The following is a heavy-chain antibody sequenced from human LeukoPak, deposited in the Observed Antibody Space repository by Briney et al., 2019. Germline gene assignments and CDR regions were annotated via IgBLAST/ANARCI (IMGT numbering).Heavy chain of an antibody. CDR2: ISGSGGST. CDR3: ANGGPYCSSTSCYLC. V-gene: IGHV3-23*01. D-gene: IGHD2-2*01. CDR1: GFTFSSYA. J-gene: IGHJ4*02. Sequence: GGSLRLSCAASGFTFSSYAMSWVRQAPGKGLEWVSAISGSGGSTYYADSVKGRFTISRDNSKNTLYLQMNSLRAEDTAVYYCANGGPYCSSTSCYLCWGQGTLVTVSS.